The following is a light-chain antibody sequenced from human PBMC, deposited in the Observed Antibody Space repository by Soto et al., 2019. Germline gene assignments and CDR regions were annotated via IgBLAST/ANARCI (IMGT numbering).Light chain of an antibody. CDR3: QQYFNTPLT. J-gene: IGKJ4*01. CDR2: WAS. V-gene: IGKV4-1*01. CDR1: QNVLNRANDKNY. Sequence: DIVMTQSPDSLAVSLGERATINCKSSQNVLNRANDKNYIAWYQQKPGQPPKLLIYWASTRESDVPDRFSGSGSATGFTLTISSLQAGDVAVYFCQQYFNTPLTFGGGTKVEIK.